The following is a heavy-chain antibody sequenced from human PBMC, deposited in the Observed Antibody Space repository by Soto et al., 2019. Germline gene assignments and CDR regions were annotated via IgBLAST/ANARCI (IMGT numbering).Heavy chain of an antibody. Sequence: GGSLRLSCAASGFTFSSYAMSWVRQAPGKGLEWVSAISGSGGSTYYADSVKGRFTISRDNSKNTLYLQMNSLRAEDTAVYYCAKDEDRWFGELGQRNYYYYGMDVWGQGTTVTVSS. CDR2: ISGSGGST. D-gene: IGHD3-10*01. CDR3: AKDEDRWFGELGQRNYYYYGMDV. V-gene: IGHV3-23*01. J-gene: IGHJ6*02. CDR1: GFTFSSYA.